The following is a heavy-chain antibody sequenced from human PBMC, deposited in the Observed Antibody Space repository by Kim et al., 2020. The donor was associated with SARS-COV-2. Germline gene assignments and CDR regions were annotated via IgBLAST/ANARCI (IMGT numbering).Heavy chain of an antibody. V-gene: IGHV3-23*01. CDR3: AKHIVGTTRAINL. CDR2: ISGDGGNT. D-gene: IGHD1-26*01. Sequence: GGSLRLSCAASGFTFNTYGMNWVRQAPGKGLEWVSSISGDGGNTPYADSVKGRFTTSRDNSKNTLYLQLNNLRDEDTAMYYCAKHIVGTTRAINLWGRGTMVIVSS. CDR1: GFTFNTYG. J-gene: IGHJ3*01.